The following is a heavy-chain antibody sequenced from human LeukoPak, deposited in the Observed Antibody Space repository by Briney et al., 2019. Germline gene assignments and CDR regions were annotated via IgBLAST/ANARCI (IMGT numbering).Heavy chain of an antibody. CDR2: INPSGGST. D-gene: IGHD2-21*02. V-gene: IGHV1-46*01. CDR1: GYTFTSYY. CDR3: ARGAYCGGDCYSSATDWFDP. J-gene: IGHJ5*02. Sequence: GASVKVSCKASGYTFTSYYMHWVRQAPGQGLEWMGIINPSGGSTSYAQKFQGRVTMTRDTSTSTVYMELSSLRSEDTAVYYCARGAYCGGDCYSSATDWFDPWGQGTLVTVSS.